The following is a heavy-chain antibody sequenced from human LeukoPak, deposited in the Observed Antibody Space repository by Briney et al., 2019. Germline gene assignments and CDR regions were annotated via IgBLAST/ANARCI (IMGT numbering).Heavy chain of an antibody. CDR2: IYYSGST. CDR1: GGSLSSFY. CDR3: ARGSWSFDY. D-gene: IGHD6-13*01. J-gene: IGHJ4*02. V-gene: IGHV4-59*12. Sequence: PSETLSLTCTVSGGSLSSFYWSWIRQPPGKGLEWIGYIYYSGSTNYNPSLKSRVTISVDKSKNQFSLNLSSVTAADTAVYYCARGSWSFDYWGQGTLVTVSS.